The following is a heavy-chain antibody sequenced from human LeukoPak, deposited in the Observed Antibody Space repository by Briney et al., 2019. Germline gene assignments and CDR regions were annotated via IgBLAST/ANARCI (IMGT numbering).Heavy chain of an antibody. J-gene: IGHJ4*02. V-gene: IGHV3-13*01. CDR1: GFTFTTYD. CDR2: IGTTGDT. CDR3: ARPMVRGVGTDY. D-gene: IGHD3-10*01. Sequence: GGSLRLSCAASGFTFTTYDMHWVRQATGKGLEWVSAIGTTGDTYYPGSVKGRFTISRENAKNSLYLQMNSLRAGDTAVYYCARPMVRGVGTDYWGQGTLVTVSS.